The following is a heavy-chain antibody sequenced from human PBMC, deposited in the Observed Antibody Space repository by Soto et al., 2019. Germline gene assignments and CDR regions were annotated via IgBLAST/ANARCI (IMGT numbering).Heavy chain of an antibody. CDR2: MNPNSGNT. V-gene: IGHV1-8*01. CDR1: GYTFTSYD. CDR3: ARAYSGYDRDAFDI. D-gene: IGHD5-12*01. J-gene: IGHJ3*02. Sequence: QVQLVQSGAEVKKPGASVKVSCKASGYTFTSYDINWVRQATGQGLEWMGWMNPNSGNTGYAQKYQGRVTMTRNTSISTAHMELSSLRSEDTAVYYCARAYSGYDRDAFDIWGQGTMVTVSS.